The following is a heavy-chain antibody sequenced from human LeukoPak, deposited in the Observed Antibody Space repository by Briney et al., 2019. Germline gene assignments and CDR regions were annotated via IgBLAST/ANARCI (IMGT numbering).Heavy chain of an antibody. CDR3: ARRHRAFFSNWFDP. J-gene: IGHJ5*02. V-gene: IGHV5-51*01. Sequence: GESLKISCKGSGYTFTNYWIGWVRQMPGKGLEWMGIIWPGDSDSKYSPSFQGQVTISADKSISTAYLQWSSLKASDTAMYYCARRHRAFFSNWFDPWGQGTLVTVSS. CDR1: GYTFTNYW. CDR2: IWPGDSDS.